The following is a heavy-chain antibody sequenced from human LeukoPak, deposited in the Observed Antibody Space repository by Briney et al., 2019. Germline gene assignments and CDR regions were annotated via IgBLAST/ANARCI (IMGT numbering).Heavy chain of an antibody. D-gene: IGHD6-6*01. CDR3: ARHSGPYSSSSSFDY. Sequence: SETLSLTCTVSGGSISSYYWSWIRQPPGKGLEWIGYIYYSGSTNYNPSLKSRVTISVDTSKEQFSLKLSSVTAADTAVYYCARHSGPYSSSSSFDYWGQGTLVTVSS. J-gene: IGHJ4*02. V-gene: IGHV4-59*08. CDR1: GGSISSYY. CDR2: IYYSGST.